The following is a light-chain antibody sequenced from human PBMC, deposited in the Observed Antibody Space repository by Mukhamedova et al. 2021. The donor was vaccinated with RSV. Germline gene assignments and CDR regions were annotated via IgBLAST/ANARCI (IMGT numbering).Light chain of an antibody. Sequence: QDIRKSLAWYQQRPGKAPKLLLYGDSRLESGVPSRFSGSGSGTDYTLIINSLQPEDFATYYCQHYLTIPPFTFGPGTKVD. V-gene: IGKV1-NL1*01. CDR1: QDIRKS. J-gene: IGKJ3*01. CDR2: GDS. CDR3: QHYLTIPPFT.